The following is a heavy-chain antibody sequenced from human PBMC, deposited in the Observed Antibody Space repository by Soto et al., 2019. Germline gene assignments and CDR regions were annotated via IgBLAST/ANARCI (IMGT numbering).Heavy chain of an antibody. Sequence: GGSLRLSCAASGFTFSSYWMNWVRQAPGKGLEWVSSISSSSSYIYYADSVKGRFTISRDNAKNSLYLQMNSLRAEDTAVYYCARDLFLGTGIAAAGSPFGMDVWGQGTTVTVSS. J-gene: IGHJ6*02. V-gene: IGHV3-21*01. D-gene: IGHD6-13*01. CDR1: GFTFSSYW. CDR2: ISSSSSYI. CDR3: ARDLFLGTGIAAAGSPFGMDV.